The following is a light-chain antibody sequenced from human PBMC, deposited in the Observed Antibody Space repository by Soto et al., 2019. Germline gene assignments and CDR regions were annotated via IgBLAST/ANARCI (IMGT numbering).Light chain of an antibody. Sequence: APSTRPVSPGERATLSCRASQSVGSNLAWYQQKPGQAPRLLIYGASTRATGIPDRFSGSGSGTDFTLTISRLEPEDFAVYYCQHYGSSPRAFGQGTKVDIK. CDR1: QSVGSN. J-gene: IGKJ1*01. CDR3: QHYGSSPRA. V-gene: IGKV3-20*01. CDR2: GAS.